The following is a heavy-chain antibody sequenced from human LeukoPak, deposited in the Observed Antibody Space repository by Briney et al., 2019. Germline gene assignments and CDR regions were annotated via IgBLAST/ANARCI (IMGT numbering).Heavy chain of an antibody. Sequence: GSLRLSCAASGFTFSSYWMSWVRQAPGKGLEWVSAISGSGGSTYYADSVKGRFTISRDNSKNTLYLQMNSLRAEDTAVYYCANPTSYYYDSSGQWGQGTLVTVSS. CDR2: ISGSGGST. D-gene: IGHD3-22*01. CDR1: GFTFSSYW. V-gene: IGHV3-23*01. CDR3: ANPTSYYYDSSGQ. J-gene: IGHJ4*02.